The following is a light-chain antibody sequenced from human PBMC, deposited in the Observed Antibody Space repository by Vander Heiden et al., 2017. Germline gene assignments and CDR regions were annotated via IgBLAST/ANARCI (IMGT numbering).Light chain of an antibody. Sequence: QSDLTQPDTVSGSPVQSITIYVTGTSSDIGDHDHVSWYQQHPGKVPKVIIYEVSKRPSGVSNRFSGSKSGNTASLTISGLQAEDDADYYCCSYTRSSTLVFGTGTKGTAL. CDR3: CSYTRSSTLV. V-gene: IGLV2-14*01. CDR1: SSDIGDHDH. CDR2: EVS. J-gene: IGLJ1*01.